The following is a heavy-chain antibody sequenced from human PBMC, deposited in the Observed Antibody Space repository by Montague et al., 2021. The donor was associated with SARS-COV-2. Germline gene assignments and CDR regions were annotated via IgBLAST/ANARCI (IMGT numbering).Heavy chain of an antibody. Sequence: SETLSLTCSVSGGSTSGYYWSWLRQPPGKGLEWIGDIYYSGSTKYNPSLKSRVTISVDRSKNQFSLNLNSVTAADTAVYFCARLLRSCTNGVCRTYHYYAMDVWGQGSTVTVSS. CDR3: ARLLRSCTNGVCRTYHYYAMDV. CDR2: IYYSGST. J-gene: IGHJ6*02. V-gene: IGHV4-59*01. D-gene: IGHD2-8*01. CDR1: GGSTSGYY.